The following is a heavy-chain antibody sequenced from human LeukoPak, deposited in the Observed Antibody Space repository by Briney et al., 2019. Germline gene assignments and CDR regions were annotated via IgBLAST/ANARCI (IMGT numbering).Heavy chain of an antibody. J-gene: IGHJ6*03. V-gene: IGHV1-2*06. CDR2: INPHSGGT. CDR3: PRSGNLIAASVTKDYYYYMDV. D-gene: IGHD6-13*01. CDR1: GYSFTGYN. Sequence: ASVKVSCKASGYSFTGYNIHWVRQAPGQGLEWMGRINPHSGGTRFAQKFQDRITMTIDKSDNTVYMELNSVTSGDTAVYFCPRSGNLIAASVTKDYYYYMDVWGKGITVTVSS.